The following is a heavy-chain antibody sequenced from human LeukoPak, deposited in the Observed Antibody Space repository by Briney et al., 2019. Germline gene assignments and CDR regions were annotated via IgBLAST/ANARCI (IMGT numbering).Heavy chain of an antibody. D-gene: IGHD6-19*01. CDR2: IWYDGSNK. CDR3: ARDWAVAGSYYFDY. V-gene: IGHV3-33*01. Sequence: GRSLRLSCAASGSTFSSYGMHWVRQAPGKGLEWVAVIWYDGSNKCYADSVKGRFTISRDNSKNTLYLQMNSLRAEDTAVYYCARDWAVAGSYYFDYWGQGTLVTASS. J-gene: IGHJ4*02. CDR1: GSTFSSYG.